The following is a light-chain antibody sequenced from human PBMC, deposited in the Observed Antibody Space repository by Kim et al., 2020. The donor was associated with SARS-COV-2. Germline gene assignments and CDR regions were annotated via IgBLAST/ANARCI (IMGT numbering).Light chain of an antibody. CDR2: DAF. Sequence: AIQLTQSPSSLSASVGDRVTITCRASQDISSSLAWFQQKPGEGPKLLIYDAFSLESGVPSRFSGSGSGTDFTLTISSLQPEDFATYYCLQHNSYPRTFGQGTKLEI. CDR3: LQHNSYPRT. V-gene: IGKV1-13*02. J-gene: IGKJ2*01. CDR1: QDISSS.